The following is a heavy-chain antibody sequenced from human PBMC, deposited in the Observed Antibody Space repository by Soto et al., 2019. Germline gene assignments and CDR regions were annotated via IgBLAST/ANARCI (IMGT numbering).Heavy chain of an antibody. CDR2: IDWDDDK. CDR3: ARVIAVAGSGYYYGMDV. J-gene: IGHJ6*02. V-gene: IGHV2-70*11. D-gene: IGHD6-19*01. Sequence: SGPTLVNPTQTLTLTCTFSGFSLSTSGMCVSWIRQPPGKALEWLARIDWDDDKYHSTSLRSRLTISKDTSKNQVVLTMTNMDPVDTATYYCARVIAVAGSGYYYGMDVWGQGTTVTVSS. CDR1: GFSLSTSGMC.